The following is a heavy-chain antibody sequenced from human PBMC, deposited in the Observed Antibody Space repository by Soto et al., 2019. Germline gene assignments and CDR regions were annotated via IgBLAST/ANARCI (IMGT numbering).Heavy chain of an antibody. CDR1: GYTFTSYY. CDR3: ARDGRGTGTTFYGMDV. D-gene: IGHD1-7*01. V-gene: IGHV1-46*01. Sequence: ASVKVSCKASGYTFTSYYMHWVRQAPGQGLEWMGIINPSGGSTSYAQKFQGRVPMTRDTSTSTVYMELSSLRSEDTAVYYCARDGRGTGTTFYGMDVWGQGTTVTVSS. CDR2: INPSGGST. J-gene: IGHJ6*02.